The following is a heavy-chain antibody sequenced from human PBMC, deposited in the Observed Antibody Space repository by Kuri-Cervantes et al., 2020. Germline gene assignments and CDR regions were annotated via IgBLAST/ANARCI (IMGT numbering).Heavy chain of an antibody. D-gene: IGHD2-15*01. V-gene: IGHV4-39*01. Sequence: SETLSLTCTVSGGSISSSSYYWGWIRQPPGKGLEWIGSIYHSGSTYYNPSLKSRVTISVDTSKNQFSLKLSSVTAADTAVYYCARQGALYCSGGSCYQIPFDYWGQGTLVTVSS. CDR1: GGSISSSSYY. CDR3: ARQGALYCSGGSCYQIPFDY. J-gene: IGHJ4*02. CDR2: IYHSGST.